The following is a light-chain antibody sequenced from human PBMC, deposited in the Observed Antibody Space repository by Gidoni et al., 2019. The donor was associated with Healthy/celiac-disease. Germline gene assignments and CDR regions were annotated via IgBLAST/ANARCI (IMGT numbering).Light chain of an antibody. J-gene: IGKJ2*01. Sequence: DIVLTQSPDSLAVSLGERATINCKSSQSVLYSSNNKNYLACYQQKPGQPPKLLIYWASTRESGVPDRLGGGGLGKDFTLTIAARQAEVVEVNYGQNYNGTPYTFGQGTKLEIK. CDR1: QSVLYSSNNKNY. CDR2: WAS. V-gene: IGKV4-1*01. CDR3: QNYNGTPYT.